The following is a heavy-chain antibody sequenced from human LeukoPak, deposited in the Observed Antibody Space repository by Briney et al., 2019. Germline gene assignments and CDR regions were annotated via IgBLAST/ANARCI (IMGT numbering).Heavy chain of an antibody. V-gene: IGHV4-59*08. J-gene: IGHJ4*02. D-gene: IGHD1-26*01. CDR2: IYYSGST. Sequence: PSETLSLTCTVSGGSISSYYWSWIRQPPGKGLEWIGYIYYSGSTYYNPSLKSRVTISVDTSKNQFSLKLSSVTAADTAVYYCARHRWLAWEDFPYYFDYWGQGTLVTVSS. CDR1: GGSISSYY. CDR3: ARHRWLAWEDFPYYFDY.